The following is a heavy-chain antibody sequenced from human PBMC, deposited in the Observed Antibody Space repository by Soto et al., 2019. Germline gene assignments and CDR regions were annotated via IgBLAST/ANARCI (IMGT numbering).Heavy chain of an antibody. D-gene: IGHD3-3*01. CDR2: IYSSGNT. CDR3: ARDNVWSGFYSFFDN. J-gene: IGHJ4*02. Sequence: LSLTCTVSGGSISGHFWSWIRQPAGKKLEWIGRIYSSGNTIYSPSLKTRVTMSVDTSKNQFSLDLTSVTAADTAVYYCARDNVWSGFYSFFDNWGQGTLVTVSS. CDR1: GGSISGHF. V-gene: IGHV4-4*07.